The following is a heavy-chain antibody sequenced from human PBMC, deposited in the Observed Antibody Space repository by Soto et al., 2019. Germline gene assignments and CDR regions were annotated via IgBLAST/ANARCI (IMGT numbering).Heavy chain of an antibody. CDR2: IIPIFGTA. CDR3: ARLYGDYRNYYYGMDV. Sequence: GASVKVSCKASGGTFSSYAISWVRQAPGQGLEWMGGIIPIFGTANYAQKFQGRVTITADESTSTAYMELSSLRSEDTAVYYCARLYGDYRNYYYGMDVWGQGTTVTVSS. D-gene: IGHD4-17*01. J-gene: IGHJ6*02. CDR1: GGTFSSYA. V-gene: IGHV1-69*13.